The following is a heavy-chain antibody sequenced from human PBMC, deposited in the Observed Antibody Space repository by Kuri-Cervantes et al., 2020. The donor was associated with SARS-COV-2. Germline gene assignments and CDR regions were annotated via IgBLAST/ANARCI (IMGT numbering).Heavy chain of an antibody. CDR3: ARDRSNYKGSNWFDP. J-gene: IGHJ5*02. Sequence: GGSLRLSCAASEFTVSSNYMSWVRQAPGKGLEWVSVIYSGGSTYYADSVKGRFTISRDNSNNTLYLQMNSLRAEDTAVYYCARDRSNYKGSNWFDPWGQGTLVTVSS. CDR1: EFTVSSNY. D-gene: IGHD4-11*01. CDR2: IYSGGST. V-gene: IGHV3-53*01.